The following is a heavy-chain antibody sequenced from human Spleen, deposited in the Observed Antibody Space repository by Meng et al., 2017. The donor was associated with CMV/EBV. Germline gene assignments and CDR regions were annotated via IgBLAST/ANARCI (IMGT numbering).Heavy chain of an antibody. CDR2: INRSGST. D-gene: IGHD4-17*01. V-gene: IGHV4-34*01. J-gene: IGHJ4*02. CDR3: ARNLDYGDYVPATLAY. Sequence: QVQEGGAGRLKPSGAPSPTRDVYGGSFSGYYWSWIRQPPGKGLEWIGEINRSGSTNYNPSLKSRVTISVDTSKNQFSLKLSSVTAADTAVYYCARNLDYGDYVPATLAYWGQGTLVTVSS. CDR1: GGSFSGYY.